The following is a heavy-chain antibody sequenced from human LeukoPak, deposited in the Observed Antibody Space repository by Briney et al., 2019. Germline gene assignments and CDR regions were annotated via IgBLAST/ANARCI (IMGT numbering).Heavy chain of an antibody. CDR2: ISSSSSYI. J-gene: IGHJ4*02. V-gene: IGHV3-21*04. Sequence: GSLRLSCAASGFTFSSYSMNWVRQAPGKGLEWVSSISSSSSYIYYADSVKGRFTISRDNSKNTLYLQMNSLRAEDTAVYYCAKDSTGVTTVDYFDYWGQGTLVTVSS. CDR1: GFTFSSYS. CDR3: AKDSTGVTTVDYFDY. D-gene: IGHD4-23*01.